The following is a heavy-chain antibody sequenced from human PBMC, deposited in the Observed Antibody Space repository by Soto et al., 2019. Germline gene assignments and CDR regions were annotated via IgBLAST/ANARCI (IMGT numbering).Heavy chain of an antibody. J-gene: IGHJ4*02. CDR2: MNPNSGNT. CDR3: ARGRHFSSVQIAY. V-gene: IGHV1-8*01. Sequence: QVQLVQSGAEVKKPGASVKVSCKASGYTFTSYNINWVRQAPGQGLAWMGWMNPNSGNTDYAQKFPGRVTMTRKTSLTTAYLELSSLRSEDTAVSFCARGRHFSSVQIAYWGQGTLVTVSS. CDR1: GYTFTSYN. D-gene: IGHD6-25*01.